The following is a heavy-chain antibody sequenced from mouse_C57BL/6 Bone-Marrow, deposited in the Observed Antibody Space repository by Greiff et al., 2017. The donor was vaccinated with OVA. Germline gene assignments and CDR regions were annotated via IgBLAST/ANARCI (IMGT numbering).Heavy chain of an antibody. CDR3: TRGMIYYGSSYFDY. V-gene: IGHV5-9-1*02. Sequence: EVKVVESGEGLVKPGGSLKLSCAASGFTFSSYAMSWVRQTPEKRLEWVAYISSGGDYIYYADTVKGRFTISRDNARNTLYLQMSSLKSEDTAMYYCTRGMIYYGSSYFDYWGQGTTLTVSS. CDR1: GFTFSSYA. J-gene: IGHJ2*01. CDR2: ISSGGDYI. D-gene: IGHD1-1*01.